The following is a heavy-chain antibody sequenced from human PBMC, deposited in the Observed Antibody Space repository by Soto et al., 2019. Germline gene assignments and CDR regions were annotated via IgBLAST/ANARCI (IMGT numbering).Heavy chain of an antibody. J-gene: IGHJ5*02. CDR2: ISGSGTIT. D-gene: IGHD2-15*01. Sequence: EVQLLESRGGLVQPGGSLRLSCAASGFPFSSRAMSWVRQAPGKGLEWVSAISGSGTITYYADSVKGRFTISRDTSKNTLYLQMNSLRADDTAVYYCAEWARYCSGADCRAWGQGTLVTVSS. V-gene: IGHV3-23*01. CDR1: GFPFSSRA. CDR3: AEWARYCSGADCRA.